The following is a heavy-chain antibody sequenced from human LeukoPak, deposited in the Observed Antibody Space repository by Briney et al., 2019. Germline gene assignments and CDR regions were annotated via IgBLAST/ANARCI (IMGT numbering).Heavy chain of an antibody. CDR1: GYSFTTYW. CDR3: ARHARAYGSSCDS. CDR2: IDPSDFYT. J-gene: IGHJ4*02. Sequence: PGESLSISCKGPGYSFTTYWISWARQMPRKGLEWMGMIDPSDFYTHSSPSFQGHVTISADKCFSTAYLQWTSLKASDTAMYYCARHARAYGSSCDSWGQGTLVTVSS. V-gene: IGHV5-10-1*01. D-gene: IGHD6-13*01.